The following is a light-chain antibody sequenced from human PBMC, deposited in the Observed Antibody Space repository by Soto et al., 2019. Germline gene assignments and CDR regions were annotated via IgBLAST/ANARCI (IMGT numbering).Light chain of an antibody. J-gene: IGKJ4*01. CDR3: QQYYSTPLT. CDR1: QSVLYSSNNKNY. Sequence: DIVMTKSADSLAVSLGERAIINCKSSQSVLYSSNNKNYLTWYQQKPGQPPKLLIYWASTRESGVPDRFSGSGSGTDFTLTISGLQAEDVAVYYCQQYYSTPLTFGGGTNVEIK. V-gene: IGKV4-1*01. CDR2: WAS.